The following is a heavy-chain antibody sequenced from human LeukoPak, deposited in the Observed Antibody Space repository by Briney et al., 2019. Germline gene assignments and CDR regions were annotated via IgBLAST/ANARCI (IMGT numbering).Heavy chain of an antibody. CDR1: GGSFSGYC. Sequence: PSETLSLTCAVYGGSFSGYCWSWIRQPPGKGLEWIGEINHSGSTNYNPSLKSRVTISVDMSKNQFSLKLSSVTAADTAVYYCARGTRTFDPWGQGTLVTVSS. V-gene: IGHV4-34*01. CDR2: INHSGST. D-gene: IGHD2-2*01. J-gene: IGHJ5*02. CDR3: ARGTRTFDP.